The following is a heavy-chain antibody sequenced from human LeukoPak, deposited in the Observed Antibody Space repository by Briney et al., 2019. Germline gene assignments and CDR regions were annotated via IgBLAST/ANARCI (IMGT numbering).Heavy chain of an antibody. CDR1: GYTFTDYY. CDR2: INPNSGGT. Sequence: ASVKVSCKASGYTFTDYYMHWVRQAPGQGLEWIGWINPNSGGTNYAQKFQGRVTMTRDTSISTAYMELSRLRSDDTAVYYCARGAGIHLLIYFYFYMDVWGKGSTVTVSS. CDR3: ARGAGIHLLIYFYFYMDV. V-gene: IGHV1-2*02. D-gene: IGHD2-8*01. J-gene: IGHJ6*03.